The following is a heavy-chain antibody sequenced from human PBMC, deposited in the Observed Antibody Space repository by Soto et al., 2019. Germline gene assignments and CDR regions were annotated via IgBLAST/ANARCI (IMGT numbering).Heavy chain of an antibody. Sequence: VQLLDSGGGLVQPGGSLRLSCAASGFTFSSYAMSWVRQAPGKGLEWVSGISGSGGSTYYADSVKGRFTVSRDNSKNTLYLQMNTLRAEDTAVYYCAKALAVAGTGSWFDPWGQGTLFTVSS. CDR1: GFTFSSYA. J-gene: IGHJ5*02. CDR2: ISGSGGST. CDR3: AKALAVAGTGSWFDP. V-gene: IGHV3-23*01. D-gene: IGHD6-19*01.